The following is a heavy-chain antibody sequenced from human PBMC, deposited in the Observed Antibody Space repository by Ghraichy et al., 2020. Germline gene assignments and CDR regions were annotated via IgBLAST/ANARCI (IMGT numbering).Heavy chain of an antibody. CDR2: ISSGSNT. D-gene: IGHD6-19*01. CDR1: GFTVSSNY. J-gene: IGHJ4*02. Sequence: GGSLRLSCEASGFTVSSNYMPWVRQAPGKGLEGVSVISSGSNTYYAGSVKGRFTISRDNSKNTLYLQLNRLTTDDTAVYYCARVGYTSGWYRDWGQGTLVTVSS. CDR3: ARVGYTSGWYRD. V-gene: IGHV3-53*01.